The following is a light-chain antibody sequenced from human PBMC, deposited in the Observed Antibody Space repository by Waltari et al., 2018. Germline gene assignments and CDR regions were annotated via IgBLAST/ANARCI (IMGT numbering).Light chain of an antibody. CDR1: ISDIGADNF. CDR2: DVN. CDR3: SSYGSNNAYV. Sequence: QSALTQPASVSGSPGQSTTLSCPGTISDIGADNFFSWYQQNPGKAPKVIIYDVNNRPSGVSNRFSGSKSGNTASLTISGLQVGDEADYYCSSYGSNNAYVFGKATKVTVL. V-gene: IGLV2-14*03. J-gene: IGLJ1*01.